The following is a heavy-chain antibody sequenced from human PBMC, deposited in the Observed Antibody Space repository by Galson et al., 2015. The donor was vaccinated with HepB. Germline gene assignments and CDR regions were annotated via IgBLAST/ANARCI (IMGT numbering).Heavy chain of an antibody. CDR3: AREGSSSGGYFYYGMDV. V-gene: IGHV4-38-2*02. Sequence: SETLSLTCTVSGYSISSGYYWGWIRQPPGKELEWIASMYHSGSTYHNPSLKSRVTISVDTSKNQFSLKLSSVTAADTAVYYCAREGSSSGGYFYYGMDVWGQGTTVTVSS. CDR1: GYSISSGYY. D-gene: IGHD6-13*01. CDR2: MYHSGST. J-gene: IGHJ6*02.